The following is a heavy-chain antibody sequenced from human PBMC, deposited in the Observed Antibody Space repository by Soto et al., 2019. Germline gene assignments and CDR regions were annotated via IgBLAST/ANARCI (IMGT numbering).Heavy chain of an antibody. CDR3: ARVSRWLNYWYFDL. CDR2: IYSGGST. V-gene: IGHV3-66*01. CDR1: GFTVSSNY. D-gene: IGHD6-19*01. Sequence: GGSLRLSCAASGFTVSSNYMSWVRQAPGKGLEWVSVIYSGGSTYYADSVKGRFTISRDNSKNTLYLQMNSLRAEDTAVYYCARVSRWLNYWYFDLWGRGTLVTVSS. J-gene: IGHJ2*01.